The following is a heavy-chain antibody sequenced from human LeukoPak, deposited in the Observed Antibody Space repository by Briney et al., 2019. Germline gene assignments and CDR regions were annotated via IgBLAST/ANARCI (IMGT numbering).Heavy chain of an antibody. J-gene: IGHJ4*02. CDR1: GYTFTSYD. D-gene: IGHD3-10*01. CDR3: ARPLWFGEPALGY. V-gene: IGHV1-8*01. Sequence: VASVKVSCKASGYTFTSYDINWVRQATGQGLEWMGWMNPNSGNTGYAQKFQGRVTMTRNTSISTAYMELSSLRSEDTAVYYCARPLWFGEPALGYWGQGTLVTVSS. CDR2: MNPNSGNT.